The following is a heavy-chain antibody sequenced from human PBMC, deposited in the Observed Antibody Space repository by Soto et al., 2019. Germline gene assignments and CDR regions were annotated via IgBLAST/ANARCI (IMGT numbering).Heavy chain of an antibody. Sequence: QVQLVQSGPEVRKPGASVRLSCATSGYNFNQYYIHWVRQAPGQGLAWMGIINLRGGTTEYAHKFRGRVTVTSDTSTRTADMELSSLRSEDTAVYFCARGPDDSDVPRWDHWGQGTLSTVSS. J-gene: IGHJ4*02. D-gene: IGHD4-17*01. CDR1: GYNFNQYY. CDR2: INLRGGTT. CDR3: ARGPDDSDVPRWDH. V-gene: IGHV1-46*02.